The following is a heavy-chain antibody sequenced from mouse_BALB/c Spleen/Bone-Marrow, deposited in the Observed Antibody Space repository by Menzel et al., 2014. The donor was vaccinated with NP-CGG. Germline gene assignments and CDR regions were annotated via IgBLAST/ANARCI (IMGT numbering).Heavy chain of an antibody. CDR2: INPYNGAT. CDR1: GYSFTGYY. Sequence: EVQLQQSGPELVKPGASVKISCKASGYSFTGYYMHWVKQSHVKSLEWIGHINPYNGATSYNQNFKDKASLTVDKSSSTVHMELHSLTSEDSAVYYCARGEIYYCFDRYYAMDYWGQGTSVTVSS. CDR3: ARGEIYYCFDRYYAMDY. J-gene: IGHJ4*01. V-gene: IGHV1-26*01. D-gene: IGHD2-2*01.